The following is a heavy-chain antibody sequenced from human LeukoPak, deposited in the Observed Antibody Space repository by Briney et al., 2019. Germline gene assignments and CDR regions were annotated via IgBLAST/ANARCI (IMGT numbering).Heavy chain of an antibody. J-gene: IGHJ5*02. CDR1: GYTFTSYD. Sequence: GASVKVSCKASGYTFTSYDINWVRQATGQGLEWMGWMNPNSGNTGYAQKFQGRVTRTRNTSISTAYTELSSLRSEDTAVYYCARRGSGSYYDWFDPWGQGTLVTVSS. D-gene: IGHD1-26*01. CDR3: ARRGSGSYYDWFDP. V-gene: IGHV1-8*01. CDR2: MNPNSGNT.